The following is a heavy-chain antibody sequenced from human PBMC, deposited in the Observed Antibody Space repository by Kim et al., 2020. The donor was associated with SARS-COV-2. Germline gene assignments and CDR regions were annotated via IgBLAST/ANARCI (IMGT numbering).Heavy chain of an antibody. J-gene: IGHJ4*02. CDR1: GFTFSSYA. Sequence: GGSLRLSCSASGFTFSSYAMHWVRQAPGKGLEYVSAISSNGGSTYYADSVKGRFTISRDNSKNTLYLQMSSLRAEDTAVYYCVKAVLGYCSGGSCYYFDYWGQGTLVTVSS. CDR2: ISSNGGST. V-gene: IGHV3-64D*06. CDR3: VKAVLGYCSGGSCYYFDY. D-gene: IGHD2-15*01.